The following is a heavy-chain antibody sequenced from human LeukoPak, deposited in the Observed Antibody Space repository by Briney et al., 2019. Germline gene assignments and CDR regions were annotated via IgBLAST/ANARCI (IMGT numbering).Heavy chain of an antibody. J-gene: IGHJ4*02. V-gene: IGHV3-7*03. CDR3: ARDQYDTWSRRGNFDS. Sequence: GGSLRLSCVASGFTFGKYWKSWVRQAPGKGLEWVANIKLDGSEKNYVDSVKGRFTISRDNTKNSLYLQMNSLRAEDTAVFYCARDQYDTWSRRGNFDSWGQGTLVIVSS. D-gene: IGHD3-3*01. CDR1: GFTFGKYW. CDR2: IKLDGSEK.